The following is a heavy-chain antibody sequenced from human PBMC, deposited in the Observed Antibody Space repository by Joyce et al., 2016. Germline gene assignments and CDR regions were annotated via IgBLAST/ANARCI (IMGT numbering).Heavy chain of an antibody. V-gene: IGHV3-21*02. CDR1: GFTFSTSR. CDR3: ARGGIVYDYSMDL. J-gene: IGHJ6*02. CDR2: ISSDSTYI. D-gene: IGHD3-22*01. Sequence: EVQLVESGGGLVKPGGSLRISCAASGFTFSTSRMGWFRRAPGKGREVVSAISSDSTYIFYADSVKGRFTVSRDNAKNSLYLQMNSLRAEDTAVFFCARGGIVYDYSMDLWGQGTTVTVSS.